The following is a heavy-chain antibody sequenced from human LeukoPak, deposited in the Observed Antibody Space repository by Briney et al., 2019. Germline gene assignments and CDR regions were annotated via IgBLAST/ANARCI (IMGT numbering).Heavy chain of an antibody. CDR2: ISGSGGST. CDR3: ARDRADPDYGDYVFAY. V-gene: IGHV3-23*01. Sequence: PGGSLRLSCAASGFTFSSYGMSWVRQAPGKGLEWVSAISGSGGSTYYADSVKGRFTISRDNSKNSLYLNIHSLRAEDTAVYYCARDRADPDYGDYVFAYWGQGTLVTVSS. J-gene: IGHJ4*02. CDR1: GFTFSSYG. D-gene: IGHD4-17*01.